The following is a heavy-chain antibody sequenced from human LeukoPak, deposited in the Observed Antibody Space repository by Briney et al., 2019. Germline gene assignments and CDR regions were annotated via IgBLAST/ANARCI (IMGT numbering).Heavy chain of an antibody. CDR2: MNPNSGNT. J-gene: IGHJ6*03. D-gene: IGHD3-10*01. CDR3: ARSSPYGSGTHYYYMDV. V-gene: IGHV1-8*01. CDR1: GYTFTSYD. Sequence: ASVKVSCKASGYTFTSYDINWVRQATGQGLEWMGWMNPNSGNTGYAQKFQGRVTMTRNTSISTAYMELSRLRSEDTAVYYCARSSPYGSGTHYYYMDVWGKGTTVTISS.